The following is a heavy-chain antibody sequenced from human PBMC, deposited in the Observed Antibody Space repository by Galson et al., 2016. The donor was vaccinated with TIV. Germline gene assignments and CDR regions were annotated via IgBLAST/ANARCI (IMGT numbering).Heavy chain of an antibody. Sequence: SVKVSCKASGYTFTSFDISWIRQAPGQGLEWMGWMSPSNGNTGYAQKFRGRITMTRHPSTTTVYMELSGLTSEDTAGYYCARGQYYDSSGYSFDFWGQGTLVTVSS. CDR1: GYTFTSFD. CDR2: MSPSNGNT. CDR3: ARGQYYDSSGYSFDF. D-gene: IGHD3-22*01. J-gene: IGHJ5*01. V-gene: IGHV1-8*01.